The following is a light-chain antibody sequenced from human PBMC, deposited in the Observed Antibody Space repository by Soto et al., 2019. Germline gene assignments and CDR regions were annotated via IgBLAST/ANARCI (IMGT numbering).Light chain of an antibody. CDR1: QSVSTK. V-gene: IGKV3-15*01. Sequence: DIVMTQSPATLSVSPGERVTLSCRASQSVSTKLAWYQQKPGQAPRLLIYGASNRATGIPDRFSGSGSGTEFTPTISRLQSEDFAVYYCQKYNNWPPITFGQGTRLEIK. J-gene: IGKJ5*01. CDR3: QKYNNWPPIT. CDR2: GAS.